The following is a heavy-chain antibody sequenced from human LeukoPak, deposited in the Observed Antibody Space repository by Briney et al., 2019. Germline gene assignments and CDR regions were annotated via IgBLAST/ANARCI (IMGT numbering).Heavy chain of an antibody. V-gene: IGHV3-30*03. D-gene: IGHD3-10*01. CDR3: ARGALLWFGADFDY. Sequence: GRSLRLSCAASGFTFSSYGMHWVRQAPGKGLEWVAVISYDGSNKYYADSVKGRFTISRDNSKNTLYLQMNSLRAEDTAVYYCARGALLWFGADFDYWGQGTLVTVSS. CDR2: ISYDGSNK. CDR1: GFTFSSYG. J-gene: IGHJ4*02.